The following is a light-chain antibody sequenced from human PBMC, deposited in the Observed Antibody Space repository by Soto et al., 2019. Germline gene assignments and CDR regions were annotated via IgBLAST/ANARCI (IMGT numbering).Light chain of an antibody. CDR2: DAS. CDR1: QSVSSY. CDR3: QQRSNWPPLT. V-gene: IGKV3-11*01. J-gene: IGKJ4*01. Sequence: EIVLTQSPATLSLSPGERATLSCRASQSVSSYLAWYQQKPGQAPRLLIYDASTRATGIPARFSGSRSGTDFTLTISSLEPEEFAVYYCQQRSNWPPLTFGGGTKVEIK.